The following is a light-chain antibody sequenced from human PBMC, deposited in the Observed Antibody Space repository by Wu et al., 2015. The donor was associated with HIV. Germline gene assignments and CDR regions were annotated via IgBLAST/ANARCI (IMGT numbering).Light chain of an antibody. CDR1: QSVSNNY. CDR3: QHYGSSPPSGT. CDR2: GAS. J-gene: IGKJ4*01. V-gene: IGKV3-20*01. Sequence: EIVLTQSPGTLSLSPGERATLSCRASQSVSNNYLAWYQQKPGQAPRLLIYGASSRATGIPDRFSGSGSATDFTLTISRLEPEDVAMYYCQHYGSSPPSGTFGRRDRTVEIK.